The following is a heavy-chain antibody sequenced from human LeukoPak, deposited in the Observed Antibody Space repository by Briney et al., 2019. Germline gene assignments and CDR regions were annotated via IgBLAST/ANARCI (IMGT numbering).Heavy chain of an antibody. CDR2: ITNWNGGST. CDR1: GFTFDDYG. D-gene: IGHD2-2*02. CDR3: ARCSRSSTDCYSAFDI. V-gene: IGHV3-20*04. Sequence: GGSLSLSCEASGFTFDDYGMSWVRQAAGKGLEWVSAITNWNGGSTGYAGSVRGRFTVSRDNAKNSLYLQMNSLRAEDTALYYCARCSRSSTDCYSAFDIWGQGTVVTVSS. J-gene: IGHJ3*02.